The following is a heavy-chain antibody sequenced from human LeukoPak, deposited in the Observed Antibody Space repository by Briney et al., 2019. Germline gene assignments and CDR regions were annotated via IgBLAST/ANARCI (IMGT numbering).Heavy chain of an antibody. CDR2: ISAYNGNT. Sequence: ASVTVSFTASGYTFTIYGISWVRQAPGQGLEWMGWISAYNGNTNYAQKLQGRVTMTTDTSTSTAYMELRSLRSDDTAVYYCARDRSQHYFDYWGQGALVTVSS. D-gene: IGHD5-18*01. CDR3: ARDRSQHYFDY. CDR1: GYTFTIYG. V-gene: IGHV1-18*01. J-gene: IGHJ4*02.